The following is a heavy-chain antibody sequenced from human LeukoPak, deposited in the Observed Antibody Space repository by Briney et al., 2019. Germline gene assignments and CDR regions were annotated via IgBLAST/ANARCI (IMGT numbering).Heavy chain of an antibody. Sequence: GGSLRLSCAASGFTFSSYAMSWVRQAPGKGLEWVSAISGSGGSTYYADSVKGRFTISRDNSKNTLYLQMNSLRAEDTAVYYCAKCYYDSSGYEGYYYMDVWGKGTTVTVSS. J-gene: IGHJ6*03. CDR1: GFTFSSYA. CDR2: ISGSGGST. V-gene: IGHV3-23*01. D-gene: IGHD3-22*01. CDR3: AKCYYDSSGYEGYYYMDV.